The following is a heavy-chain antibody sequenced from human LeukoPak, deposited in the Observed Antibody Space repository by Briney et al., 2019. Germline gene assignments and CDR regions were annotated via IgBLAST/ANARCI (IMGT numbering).Heavy chain of an antibody. V-gene: IGHV3-11*04. CDR1: GFTFSDYY. CDR2: ISSRGTTI. Sequence: SGGSLRLSCAASGFTFSDYYMNWIRQAPGKGLEWVSYISSRGTTIYYADSVKGRFTISRDNSKNTLYLQMNSLRAEDTAVYYCAKDLPSSSWYMGYYYYYYGMDVWGQGTTVTVSS. D-gene: IGHD6-13*01. CDR3: AKDLPSSSWYMGYYYYYYGMDV. J-gene: IGHJ6*02.